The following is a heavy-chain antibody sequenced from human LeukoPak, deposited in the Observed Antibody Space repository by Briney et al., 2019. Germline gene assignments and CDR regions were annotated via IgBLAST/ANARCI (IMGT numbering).Heavy chain of an antibody. CDR3: AREAAAGTLSWDY. D-gene: IGHD6-13*01. CDR1: GFTFSSFW. J-gene: IGHJ4*02. V-gene: IGHV3-7*01. Sequence: PGGSLRLSCAASGFTFSSFWMSWVRQAPGKGLEWVANIKQDGSEKYYVDSVKGRITISRDNAKNSLYLQMNSLRAEDTAVYYCAREAAAGTLSWDYWGQGTLVTVSS. CDR2: IKQDGSEK.